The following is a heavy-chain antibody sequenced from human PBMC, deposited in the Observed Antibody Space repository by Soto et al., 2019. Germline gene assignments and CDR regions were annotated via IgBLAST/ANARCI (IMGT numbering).Heavy chain of an antibody. Sequence: GSLRLSCAVSSGIFSGSYMSWVRQAPGKGLEWLSIIYSGGSTKYADSVKDRFTISRDTSKNTVYLHMDRLRAEDTAVYYCARDSPEYGTGSPLESWGQGTLVTVSS. V-gene: IGHV3-53*01. CDR2: IYSGGST. J-gene: IGHJ4*02. CDR3: ARDSPEYGTGSPLES. CDR1: SGIFSGSY. D-gene: IGHD3-10*01.